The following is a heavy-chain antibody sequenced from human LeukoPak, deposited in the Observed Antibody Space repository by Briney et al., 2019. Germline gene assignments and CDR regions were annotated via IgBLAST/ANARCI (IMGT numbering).Heavy chain of an antibody. CDR1: GFTFSTYC. D-gene: IGHD5-18*01. CDR2: INSNGNTT. CDR3: ARGGGNSYAPVDY. J-gene: IGHJ4*02. V-gene: IGHV3-74*01. Sequence: PGGSLRLSCAASGFTFSTYCMHWARQAPGKGLVWVSRINSNGNTTPYADSVKGRFTISRDNAKNTLFLQMNSLRAEDTAVYYCARGGGNSYAPVDYWGQGTLVTVSS.